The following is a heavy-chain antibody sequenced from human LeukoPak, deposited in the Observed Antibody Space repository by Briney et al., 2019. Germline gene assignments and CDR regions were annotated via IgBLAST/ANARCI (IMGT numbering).Heavy chain of an antibody. CDR2: IYTSGST. V-gene: IGHV4-4*09. D-gene: IGHD2-2*01. CDR1: GSIRGYY. Sequence: SETLSLTCTVSGSIRGYYWSWIRQPPGKGLEWIGYIYTSGSTNYNPSLESRVTISVDTSKNQFSLDLSSVTAADTAVYYCARQKCTSTSCLTKNAFDIWGQGTMVTVSS. J-gene: IGHJ3*02. CDR3: ARQKCTSTSCLTKNAFDI.